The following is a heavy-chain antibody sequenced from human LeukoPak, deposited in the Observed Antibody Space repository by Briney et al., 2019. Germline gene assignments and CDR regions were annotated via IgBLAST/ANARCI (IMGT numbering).Heavy chain of an antibody. D-gene: IGHD3-10*01. J-gene: IGHJ5*02. CDR1: GFTVSSNY. CDR2: IYSGGST. CDR3: ARDEWGGWFDP. Sequence: GGSLRLSCAASGFTVSSNYRSWVRQAPGKGLEWVSVIYSGGSTYYADSVKGRFTISRDNSKNTLYLQMNSLRAEDTAVYYCARDEWGGWFDPWGQGTLVTVSS. V-gene: IGHV3-66*01.